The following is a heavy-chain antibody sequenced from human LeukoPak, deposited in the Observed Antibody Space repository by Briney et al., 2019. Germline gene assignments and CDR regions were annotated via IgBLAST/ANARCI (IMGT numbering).Heavy chain of an antibody. CDR1: GFTFSSYA. V-gene: IGHV3-23*01. CDR2: ISGSGGST. CDR3: AKDEVPNYYGSGSYL. J-gene: IGHJ4*02. Sequence: PGGSLRLSCAASGFTFSSYAMSWVRQAPGKGLEWVSAISGSGGSTYYADSVKGRFTISRDNSKNTLYLQMNSLRAEDTAVYYCAKDEVPNYYGSGSYLWGQGTLVTVSS. D-gene: IGHD3-10*01.